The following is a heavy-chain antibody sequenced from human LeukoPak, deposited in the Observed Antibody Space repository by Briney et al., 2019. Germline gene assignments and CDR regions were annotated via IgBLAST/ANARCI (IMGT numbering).Heavy chain of an antibody. V-gene: IGHV3-23*01. CDR2: FKTNSGQV. CDR1: GFTFSDYA. D-gene: IGHD4-11*01. J-gene: IGHJ4*02. CDR3: ARSVPDYTRFDY. Sequence: ESGGSLRLSCVASGFTFSDYAMNWVRQAPGKGLEWVSTFKTNSGQVYYAESVRGRFTISRVNSKNTVYLEMSSLRAEDTALYFCARSVPDYTRFDYWGQGALVTVSS.